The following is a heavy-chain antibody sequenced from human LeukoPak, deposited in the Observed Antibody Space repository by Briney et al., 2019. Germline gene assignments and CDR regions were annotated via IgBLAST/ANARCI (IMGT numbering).Heavy chain of an antibody. V-gene: IGHV4-34*01. Sequence: GSLRLSCAASGFTFSSYWMSWVRQAPGKGLEWIGEINHSGSTNYNPSLKSRVTISVDTSKNQFSLKLSSVTAADTAVYYCARIYYYDSSGYPDWGQGTLVTVSS. J-gene: IGHJ4*02. CDR3: ARIYYYDSSGYPD. CDR1: GFTFSSYW. CDR2: INHSGST. D-gene: IGHD3-22*01.